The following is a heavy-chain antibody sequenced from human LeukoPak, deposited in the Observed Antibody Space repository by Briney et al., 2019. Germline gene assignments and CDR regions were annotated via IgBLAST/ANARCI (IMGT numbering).Heavy chain of an antibody. CDR1: GYSISSGYY. V-gene: IGHV4-38-2*02. CDR2: IYHSGST. J-gene: IGHJ4*02. D-gene: IGHD5-18*01. Sequence: SETLSLTCTVSGYSISSGYYWGWIRQPPGKGLEWIGSIYHSGSTYYNPSLKSRVTISVDTSKNQFFLKLSSVTAADTAVYYCARRTHSYGSFYFDYWGQGTLVTVSS. CDR3: ARRTHSYGSFYFDY.